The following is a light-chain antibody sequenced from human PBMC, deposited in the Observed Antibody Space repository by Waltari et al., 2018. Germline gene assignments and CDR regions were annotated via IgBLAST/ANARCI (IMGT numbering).Light chain of an antibody. Sequence: DIQMTQSPSPLSSSVGDRVNLTCRASQSIRTDLAWYQQKPGKAPNLLMYRASSLETGVPARFSGSGSGTEFTLTISSLQPDDFATYYCQQYSSYPVTFGQGTKVEIK. J-gene: IGKJ1*01. CDR1: QSIRTD. CDR3: QQYSSYPVT. V-gene: IGKV1-5*03. CDR2: RAS.